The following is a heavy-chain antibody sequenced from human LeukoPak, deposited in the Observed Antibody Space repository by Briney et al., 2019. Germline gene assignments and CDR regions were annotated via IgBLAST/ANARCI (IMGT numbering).Heavy chain of an antibody. J-gene: IGHJ4*02. CDR1: GGSISSYY. D-gene: IGHD2-15*01. CDR2: IYYSGST. V-gene: IGHV4-59*01. Sequence: SETLSLTCTVSGGSISSYYWSWIRQPPGKGLEWIGYIYYSGSTNHNPSLKSRVTISVDTSKNQFSLKLSSVTAADTAVYYCASLEMNCSGGSCYAYYFDYWGQGTLVTVSS. CDR3: ASLEMNCSGGSCYAYYFDY.